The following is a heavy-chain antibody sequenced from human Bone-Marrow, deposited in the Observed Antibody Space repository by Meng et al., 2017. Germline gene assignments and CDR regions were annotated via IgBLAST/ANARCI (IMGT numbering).Heavy chain of an antibody. CDR1: GYTLTSYG. V-gene: IGHV1-2*02. J-gene: IGHJ4*02. Sequence: QVQVVQSGAEVKKPGASVKVSCKASGYTLTSYGISWVRQAPGQGLEWMGWINPNSGGTNYAQKFQGRVTMTRDTSISTAYMELSRLRSDDTAVYYCARAYGSGSYLRAYYFDYWGQGTLVTVSS. CDR2: INPNSGGT. CDR3: ARAYGSGSYLRAYYFDY. D-gene: IGHD3-10*01.